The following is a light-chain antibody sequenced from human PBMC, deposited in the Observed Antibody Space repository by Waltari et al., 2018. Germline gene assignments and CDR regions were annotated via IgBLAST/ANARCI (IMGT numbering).Light chain of an antibody. CDR2: LAS. V-gene: IGKV2-28*01. CDR3: MQGLQIPWT. Sequence: EIVMTQSPLSLPVTPGEPASISCRSSQSLLHSNGNTYLEWFLQRPGQSPQVRIFLASRRASGVPDRFSGYGSGTDFTLNISRVEAEDVGIYYCMQGLQIPWTFGQGTRADIK. J-gene: IGKJ1*01. CDR1: QSLLHSNGNTY.